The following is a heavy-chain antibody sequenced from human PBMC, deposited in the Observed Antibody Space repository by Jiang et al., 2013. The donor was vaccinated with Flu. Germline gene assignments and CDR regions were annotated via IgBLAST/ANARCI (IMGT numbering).Heavy chain of an antibody. V-gene: IGHV3-74*01. Sequence: VQPGGSLRLSCAASGLIFSGYWMHWVRQAPGKGLVWVSRINSDGSNTTYADSVKGRFTISRDNAKNTLYLQMNSLRADDTAVYYCASPWAPLTTDYGLDVWGQGTTVTVS. CDR1: GLIFSGYW. CDR2: INSDGSNT. CDR3: ASPWAPLTTDYGLDV. J-gene: IGHJ6*02. D-gene: IGHD4-17*01.